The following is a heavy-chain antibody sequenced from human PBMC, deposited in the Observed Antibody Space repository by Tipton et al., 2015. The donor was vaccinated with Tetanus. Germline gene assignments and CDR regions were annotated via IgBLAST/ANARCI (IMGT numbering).Heavy chain of an antibody. D-gene: IGHD5-24*01. Sequence: GLVKPSETLSLTCAVYYDSFYGYYWSWIRQPPGKGLEWIGEISHSENTNYNPSLQSRVTISMNTANNHIYLNLTSVTAAGTAVYYCARWRDGFNRALDSWGQGIMVTVSS. CDR3: ARWRDGFNRALDS. CDR2: ISHSENT. CDR1: YDSFYGYY. J-gene: IGHJ4*02. V-gene: IGHV4-34*01.